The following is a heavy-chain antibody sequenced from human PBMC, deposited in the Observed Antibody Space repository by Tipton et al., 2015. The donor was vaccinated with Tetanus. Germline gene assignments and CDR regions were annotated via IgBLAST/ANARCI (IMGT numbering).Heavy chain of an antibody. Sequence: TLSLTCTVSGSSISSDGAYWSWIRQHPGEGLEWIGYISNSGSTYYNPSLKSRVTISVDTSQKQISLKVNSVTAADTAVYYCARGWGSSWYYFDYWGQGILVTVSS. CDR3: ARGWGSSWYYFDY. CDR2: ISNSGST. D-gene: IGHD6-13*01. CDR1: GSSISSDGAY. J-gene: IGHJ4*02. V-gene: IGHV4-31*03.